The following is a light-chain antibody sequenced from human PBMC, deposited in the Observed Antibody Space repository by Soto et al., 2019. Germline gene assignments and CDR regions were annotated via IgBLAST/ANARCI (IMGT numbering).Light chain of an antibody. CDR2: DDS. CDR3: QVWHSRSDHYV. CDR1: DIGSKS. Sequence: SYVLTQPPSVSVAPGQTANITCGGTDIGSKSVHWYQQRPGQAPVVVVYDDSDRPSGIPERFSGSNSGNTATLTFSRVEAGDEADYYCQVWHSRSDHYVFGTGTQLTVL. V-gene: IGLV3-21*02. J-gene: IGLJ7*01.